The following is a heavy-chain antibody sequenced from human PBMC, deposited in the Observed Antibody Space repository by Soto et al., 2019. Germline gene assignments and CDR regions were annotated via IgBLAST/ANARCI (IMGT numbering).Heavy chain of an antibody. CDR2: MNPNSGNT. V-gene: IGHV1-8*01. CDR3: ARGGLMSLTDYYYYYMDV. CDR1: GDSFTSYD. Sequence: GASVKVSCEASGDSFTSYDINWVRQATGQGLEWMGWMNPNSGNTGYAQKFQGRVTMTRNTSISTAYMELSSLRSEDTAVYYCARGGLMSLTDYYYYYMDVWGKGTTVTVSS. D-gene: IGHD3-9*01. J-gene: IGHJ6*03.